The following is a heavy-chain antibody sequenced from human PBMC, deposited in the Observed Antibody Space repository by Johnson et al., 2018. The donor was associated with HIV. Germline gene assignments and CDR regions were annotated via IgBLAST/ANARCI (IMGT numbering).Heavy chain of an antibody. D-gene: IGHD3-16*01. CDR1: GFTVSSNY. CDR2: INVDGTEK. CDR3: ARANLSPFGGVNDAFDV. Sequence: VQLVESGGGLIQPGGSLRLSCAASGFTVSSNYMTWVRQAPGKGLEWVANINVDGTEKFYVDSVQGRFTISRDNVNISVFLLLNSLKVEDTAVYYCARANLSPFGGVNDAFDVWGQGTMVTVSS. V-gene: IGHV3-7*01. J-gene: IGHJ3*01.